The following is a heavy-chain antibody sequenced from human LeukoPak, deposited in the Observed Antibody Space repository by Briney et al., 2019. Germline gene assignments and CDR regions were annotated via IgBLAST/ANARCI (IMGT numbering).Heavy chain of an antibody. V-gene: IGHV4-4*07. J-gene: IGHJ6*03. Sequence: PSETLSLTCTVSGGSISSYYWSWIRQPAGKGLEWIGRIYTSGSTNYNPSLKSRVTMSVDTSKNQFSLKLSPVTAADTAVYYCARASGHGAPYYYYYMDVWGKGTTVTVSS. CDR2: IYTSGST. CDR1: GGSISSYY. CDR3: ARASGHGAPYYYYYMDV.